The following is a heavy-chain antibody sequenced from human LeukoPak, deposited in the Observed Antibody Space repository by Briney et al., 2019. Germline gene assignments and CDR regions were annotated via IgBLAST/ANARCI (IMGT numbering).Heavy chain of an antibody. Sequence: GGSLRLSCAGSGFTFSTYGMTWVRQAPGQGLEWVSAISGSGGSTYYADSVKGRFTISRHNAKNTLYLQMNTLRVEDTAVYYCTRDLMDYDVSTGLHHYYMDVWGQGTTVTVSS. CDR1: GFTFSTYG. CDR2: ISGSGGST. J-gene: IGHJ6*02. V-gene: IGHV3-23*01. D-gene: IGHD3-9*01. CDR3: TRDLMDYDVSTGLHHYYMDV.